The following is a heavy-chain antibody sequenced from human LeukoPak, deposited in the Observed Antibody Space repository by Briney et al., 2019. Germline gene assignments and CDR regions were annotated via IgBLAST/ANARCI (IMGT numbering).Heavy chain of an antibody. V-gene: IGHV4-59*08. CDR2: IYYSGST. CDR1: GGSISNYY. Sequence: SETLSLTCTVSGGSISNYYWSWIRQPPGKGLEWIGYIYYSGSTNYNPSLKSRVTISLGTSQNQFSLKLSSVTAADTAVYYCARLGRGSSPRPGYYYYYMDVWGKGTTVTVSS. CDR3: ARLGRGSSPRPGYYYYYMDV. J-gene: IGHJ6*03. D-gene: IGHD2-15*01.